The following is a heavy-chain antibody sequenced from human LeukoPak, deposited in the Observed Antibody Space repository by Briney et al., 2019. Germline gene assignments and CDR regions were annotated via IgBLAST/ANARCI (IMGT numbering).Heavy chain of an antibody. Sequence: PSETLSLTCAVYGGSFSGYYWSWIRRPPGKGLEWIGEINHSGSTYYNPSLKGRVTISVDTSKNQFSLKVSSVTAADTAVYYCARHEWQQLVKFDYWGQGTLVTVSS. J-gene: IGHJ4*02. CDR1: GGSFSGYY. CDR3: ARHEWQQLVKFDY. V-gene: IGHV4-34*01. CDR2: INHSGST. D-gene: IGHD6-13*01.